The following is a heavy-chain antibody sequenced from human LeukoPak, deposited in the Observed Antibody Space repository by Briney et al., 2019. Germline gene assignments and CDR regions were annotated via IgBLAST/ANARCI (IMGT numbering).Heavy chain of an antibody. J-gene: IGHJ5*02. CDR3: ARDLEYNWNQRLTSWFDP. CDR1: GFTFSSHA. Sequence: RTGGSLRLSCGATGFTFSSHAMSWVRQAPGKGLEWVSFIRGSGASTYYADSVKGRFTISRDNSKNTLYLQMNSLRAEDTAVYYCARDLEYNWNQRLTSWFDPWGQGTLVTVSS. D-gene: IGHD1-20*01. CDR2: IRGSGAST. V-gene: IGHV3-23*01.